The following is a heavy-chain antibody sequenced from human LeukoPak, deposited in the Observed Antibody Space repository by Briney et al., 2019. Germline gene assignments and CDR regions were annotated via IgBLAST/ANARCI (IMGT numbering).Heavy chain of an antibody. CDR1: GFTFSSSW. V-gene: IGHV3-74*01. CDR2: INGDGSNR. Sequence: GGSLRLSCAAPGFTFSSSWMHWVRQAPGKGLVWVSRINGDGSNRNYADSVKGRFTISRDNAKNSLYLQMDSLRAEDTAVYYCARDGSSPFSHWGQGTLVTVSS. D-gene: IGHD1-26*01. J-gene: IGHJ4*02. CDR3: ARDGSSPFSH.